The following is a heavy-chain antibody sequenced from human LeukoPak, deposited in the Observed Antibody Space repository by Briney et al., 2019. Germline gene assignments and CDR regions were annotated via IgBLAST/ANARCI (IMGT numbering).Heavy chain of an antibody. Sequence: PGGSLRLSCVASGFTFSSYSRNWVRQAPGKGLEWVSAITGSGGSTYYADSVKGRFTISRDNPKNTLYLQMNSLRAEDTAVYYCAKLIETAATGNWGQGTLVTVSS. CDR1: GFTFSSYS. V-gene: IGHV3-23*01. CDR2: ITGSGGST. D-gene: IGHD2-15*01. CDR3: AKLIETAATGN. J-gene: IGHJ4*02.